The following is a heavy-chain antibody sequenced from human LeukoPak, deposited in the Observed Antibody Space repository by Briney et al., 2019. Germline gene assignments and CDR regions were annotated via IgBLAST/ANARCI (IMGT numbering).Heavy chain of an antibody. J-gene: IGHJ1*01. CDR2: ISGSGGNT. CDR1: GSTFANYA. V-gene: IGHV3-23*01. CDR3: AKDPNGDYVGAFDFQR. D-gene: IGHD4-17*01. Sequence: PGGSLRLSCAGSGSTFANYAMVWVRQTPGKGLQWVSAISGSGGNTYYADSVQGRFTMSRDNSKNTLYLQMNSLRAEDTAVYYCAKDPNGDYVGAFDFQRWGQGTQVTVSS.